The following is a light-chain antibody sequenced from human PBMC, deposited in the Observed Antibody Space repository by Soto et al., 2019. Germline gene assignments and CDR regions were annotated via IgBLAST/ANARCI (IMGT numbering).Light chain of an antibody. Sequence: DIVMTQSPLSLSVTPGEPASISCRASQSLLHTNGRNHLDWYLQKPGQSPHLLIYLGSNRASGVPDRFSGSGSGTDFTLKISRVEAEDVGVYYCMQALQAPITFGGGTKVEI. CDR3: MQALQAPIT. CDR1: QSLLHTNGRNH. V-gene: IGKV2-28*01. J-gene: IGKJ4*01. CDR2: LGS.